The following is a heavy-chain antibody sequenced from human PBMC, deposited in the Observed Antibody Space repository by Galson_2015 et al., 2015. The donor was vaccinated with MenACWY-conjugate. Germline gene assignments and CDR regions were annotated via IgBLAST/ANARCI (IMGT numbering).Heavy chain of an antibody. CDR1: GYTFSSYA. Sequence: SCAASGYTFSSYAMSWVRQAPGKGLEWVSAISGSGGSTYCADSVKGRFTISRDNSKNTLYLQMNSLRAEDTAVYYCARTMIVVVEYGMDVWGQGTTVTVSS. V-gene: IGHV3-23*01. J-gene: IGHJ6*02. D-gene: IGHD3-22*01. CDR2: ISGSGGST. CDR3: ARTMIVVVEYGMDV.